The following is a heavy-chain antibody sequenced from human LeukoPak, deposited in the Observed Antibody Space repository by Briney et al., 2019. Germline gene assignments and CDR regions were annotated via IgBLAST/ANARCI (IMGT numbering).Heavy chain of an antibody. CDR3: ARVGAVAGTPPDY. J-gene: IGHJ4*02. D-gene: IGHD6-19*01. V-gene: IGHV4-34*01. CDR1: GGSFSGYY. Sequence: PSETLSLTCAVYGGSFSGYYWSWIRQPPGKGLEWIGSIHYSGSTYYNPSLKSRVTISVDTSKNQFSLKMRSVTAADTAVYYCARVGAVAGTPPDYWGQGTLVTVSS. CDR2: IHYSGST.